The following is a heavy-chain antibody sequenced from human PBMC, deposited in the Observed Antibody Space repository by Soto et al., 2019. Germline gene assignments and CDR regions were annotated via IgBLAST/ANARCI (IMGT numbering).Heavy chain of an antibody. D-gene: IGHD3-22*01. CDR2: IYPGDSDI. J-gene: IGHJ3*01. Sequence: GESLKISCKGSGYSFTNYWIGWVRQMPGKGLEWMGIIYPGDSDIRFSPSFQGQVTISADKSINTAYLQWSSLMASDTAMYYCARTSHYDSGGYYDAFDVWGQGTMVTVSS. CDR1: GYSFTNYW. V-gene: IGHV5-51*01. CDR3: ARTSHYDSGGYYDAFDV.